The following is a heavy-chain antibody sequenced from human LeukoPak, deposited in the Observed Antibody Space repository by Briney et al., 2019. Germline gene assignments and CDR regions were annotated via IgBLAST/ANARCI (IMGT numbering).Heavy chain of an antibody. V-gene: IGHV3-7*03. Sequence: GGSLRLSCVASGFPFSSYWMTWVRQAPGKGLEWVANIKQDGSKKSYVDSVKGRFTISRDNAKNSLYLQMNSLRAEDTAVYYCARYDLSDGSESRYRSFDYWGQGTLVTVSS. CDR2: IKQDGSKK. CDR3: ARYDLSDGSESRYRSFDY. D-gene: IGHD3-10*01. J-gene: IGHJ4*02. CDR1: GFPFSSYW.